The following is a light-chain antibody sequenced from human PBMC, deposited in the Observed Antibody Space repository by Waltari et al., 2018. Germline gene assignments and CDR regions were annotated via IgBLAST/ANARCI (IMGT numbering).Light chain of an antibody. CDR3: CSYTSSHTVV. Sequence: QSALTQPASVSGSPGQSITISCTGTSSDVGEYTYVSWYQQHPGKVPKLMIFEVTNRPSGVSNRFSGSKSGNTASLTISGLQAEDEADYYCCSYTSSHTVVFGGGTKLTVL. V-gene: IGLV2-14*01. CDR2: EVT. J-gene: IGLJ2*01. CDR1: SSDVGEYTY.